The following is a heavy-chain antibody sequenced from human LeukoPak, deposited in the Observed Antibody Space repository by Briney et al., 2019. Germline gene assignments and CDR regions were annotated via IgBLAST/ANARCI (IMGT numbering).Heavy chain of an antibody. CDR2: IIPIFGTA. J-gene: IGHJ3*02. D-gene: IGHD1-26*01. CDR3: ARDLDNGSYEAFDI. V-gene: IGHV1-69*05. Sequence: SVKVSCKASGGTFSSYAISWVRQAPGQGLEWMGGIIPIFGTANYAQKFQGRVTITTDESTSTAYMELSSLRSEGTAVYYCARDLDNGSYEAFDIWGQGTMVTVSS. CDR1: GGTFSSYA.